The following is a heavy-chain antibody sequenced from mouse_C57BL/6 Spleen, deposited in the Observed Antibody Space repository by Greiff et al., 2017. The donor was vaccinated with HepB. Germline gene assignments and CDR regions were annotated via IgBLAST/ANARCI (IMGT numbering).Heavy chain of an antibody. CDR3: AYSNYSAWFAY. Sequence: VKLQESGAELVKPGASVKLSCKASGYTFTSYWMQWVKQRPGQGLEWIGEIDPSDSYTNYNQKFKGKATLTVDTASSTAYMQLSSLTSEDSAVYYCAYSNYSAWFAYWGQGTLVTVSA. J-gene: IGHJ3*01. V-gene: IGHV1-50*01. CDR2: IDPSDSYT. CDR1: GYTFTSYW. D-gene: IGHD2-5*01.